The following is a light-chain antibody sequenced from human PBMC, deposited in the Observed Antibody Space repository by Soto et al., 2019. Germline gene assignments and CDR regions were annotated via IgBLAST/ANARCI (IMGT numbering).Light chain of an antibody. CDR1: QSISSY. J-gene: IGKJ4*01. Sequence: DIQMTQSPSSLSASVGGRVTIICRASQSISSYLNWYQQKPGKAPKFLIYAASTLESGVPSRFSGRGSGTNFTLTISSLQPEDFATYYCQQSYSTPPLTFGGGTKVEIK. V-gene: IGKV1-39*01. CDR2: AAS. CDR3: QQSYSTPPLT.